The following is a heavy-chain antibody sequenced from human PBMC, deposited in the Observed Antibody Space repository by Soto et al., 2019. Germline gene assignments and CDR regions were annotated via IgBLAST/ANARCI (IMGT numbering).Heavy chain of an antibody. Sequence: QITLKESGPTLVEPTQTLTLTCSFPGFSLSSSGVCVGWLRQSPGKALECLGMIYWDNDRRYNPSHKKRLTLTHDHSKNQVIRTMTYMEPVDTAPYYCALRVPDSYYWDVGWFDTCGQGTLFTVS. J-gene: IGHJ5*02. CDR3: ALRVPDSYYWDVGWFDT. CDR2: IYWDNDR. D-gene: IGHD1-1*01. V-gene: IGHV2-5*02. CDR1: GFSLSSSGVC.